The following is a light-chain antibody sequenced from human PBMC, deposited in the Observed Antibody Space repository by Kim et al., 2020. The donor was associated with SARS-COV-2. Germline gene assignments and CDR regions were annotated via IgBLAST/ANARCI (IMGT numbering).Light chain of an antibody. J-gene: IGLJ1*01. Sequence: GQSITRTCTGTSSVIGGYDYVSWYQQHPGKAPKLIISDGRDRPSGISNRFSGSKSGNTASLIITGLQAGDEADYFCFSYTSSGTYVFGSATKVTVL. CDR1: SSVIGGYDY. CDR2: DGR. V-gene: IGLV2-14*03. CDR3: FSYTSSGTYV.